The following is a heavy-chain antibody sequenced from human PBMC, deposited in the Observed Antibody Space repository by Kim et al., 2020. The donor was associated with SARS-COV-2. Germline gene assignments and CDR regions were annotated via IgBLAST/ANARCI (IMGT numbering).Heavy chain of an antibody. CDR1: GGPISSYY. J-gene: IGHJ6*02. CDR2: IYYSGST. D-gene: IGHD4-4*01. Sequence: SETLSLTCTVSGGPISSYYWNWFRQPPGKGLEWIGYIYYSGSTNYNPSLKTRVTISIDTSKNQFSLRLSSVTAADTAVYYCARGSNFMDVRGQGTMVTVSS. V-gene: IGHV4-59*13. CDR3: ARGSNFMDV.